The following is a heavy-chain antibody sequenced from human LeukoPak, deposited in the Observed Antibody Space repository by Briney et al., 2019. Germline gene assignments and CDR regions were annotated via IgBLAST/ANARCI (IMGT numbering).Heavy chain of an antibody. CDR3: ARGSLVVVAAGWFDP. CDR2: IYPGDSDT. J-gene: IGHJ5*02. CDR1: GYSFTSYW. V-gene: IGHV5-51*01. D-gene: IGHD2-15*01. Sequence: GESLKISCKGSGYSFTSYWIGWVRQLPGKGLEWMGIIYPGDSDTRYSPSFQGQVTISADKSISTAYLQWSSLKASDTAMYYCARGSLVVVAAGWFDPWGQGTLVTVSS.